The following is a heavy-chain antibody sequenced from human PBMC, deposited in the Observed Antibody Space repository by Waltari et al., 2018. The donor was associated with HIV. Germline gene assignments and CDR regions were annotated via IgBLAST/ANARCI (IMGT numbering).Heavy chain of an antibody. CDR3: ARVGSTTIFGVVPPPDYYYYGMDV. CDR2: ISAYNGNT. V-gene: IGHV1-18*04. D-gene: IGHD3-3*01. Sequence: VRLVQSGPEAKKHGALLNGFSKASGPTVNPFLLLRLTQPSGQGLEWMGWISAYNGNTNYAQKVQGRVTMTTDTSTSTAYMELRSLRSDDTAVYYCARVGSTTIFGVVPPPDYYYYGMDVWGQGTTVTVSS. J-gene: IGHJ6*02. CDR1: GPTVNPFL.